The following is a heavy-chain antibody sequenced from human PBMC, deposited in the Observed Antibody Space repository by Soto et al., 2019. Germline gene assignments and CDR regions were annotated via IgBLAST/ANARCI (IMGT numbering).Heavy chain of an antibody. J-gene: IGHJ6*02. V-gene: IGHV1-2*04. CDR1: GYTFTGYH. D-gene: IGHD6-13*01. CDR2: INPNSGGT. CDR3: ARGGYSSSWYLFSYYYGIDV. Sequence: GSSVKVSCKASGYTFTGYHMHWLRQAPGQGLEWMGWINPNSGGTNYAQKFQGWVTMTRDTSISTAYMELSRLRSDDTAVYYCARGGYSSSWYLFSYYYGIDVWGQGTTVTVSS.